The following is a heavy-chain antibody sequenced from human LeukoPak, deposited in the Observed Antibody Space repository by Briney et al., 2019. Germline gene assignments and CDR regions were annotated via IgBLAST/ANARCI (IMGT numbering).Heavy chain of an antibody. Sequence: GGSLRLSCEASGFTFSSYWMHWVRQVPGKGLVWVSRISSDGSTTSYADSVKGRFSIYRFNAKETLYLQMNSLRVEDTAVYYCARGTDDVDIWGQGTLVTVSS. CDR3: ARGTDDVDI. J-gene: IGHJ3*02. CDR1: GFTFSSYW. D-gene: IGHD3-3*01. V-gene: IGHV3-74*01. CDR2: ISSDGSTT.